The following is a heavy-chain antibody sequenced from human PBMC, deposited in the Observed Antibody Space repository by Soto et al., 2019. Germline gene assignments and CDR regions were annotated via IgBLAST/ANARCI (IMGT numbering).Heavy chain of an antibody. Sequence: GGSLRLSCAASGFTFSSYAMSWVRQAPGKGLEWVSAISGSGGNTYYADSVKGRFTISRDNSKNTLYLQMNSLRAEDTAVYYCARTFAGYCGVECYYDWFDYWGQGTLVTVSS. D-gene: IGHD2-21*01. J-gene: IGHJ4*02. CDR3: ARTFAGYCGVECYYDWFDY. CDR2: ISGSGGNT. CDR1: GFTFSSYA. V-gene: IGHV3-23*01.